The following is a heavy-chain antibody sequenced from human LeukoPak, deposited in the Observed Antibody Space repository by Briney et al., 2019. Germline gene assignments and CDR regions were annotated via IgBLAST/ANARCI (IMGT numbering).Heavy chain of an antibody. CDR2: ISNSGST. V-gene: IGHV4-61*02. Sequence: SETLSLTCTVSSGSMNSGLYYWTWIRQPAGKGLEWIGRISNSGSTTYNPSLRSRATITLDTSKNYFSLKVTSVTAADTAVYYCARETEDIYTPSWGLYDPYCYIDAWGNGTTVTVSS. CDR3: ARETEDIYTPSWGLYDPYCYIDA. D-gene: IGHD3-16*01. CDR1: SGSMNSGLYY. J-gene: IGHJ6*03.